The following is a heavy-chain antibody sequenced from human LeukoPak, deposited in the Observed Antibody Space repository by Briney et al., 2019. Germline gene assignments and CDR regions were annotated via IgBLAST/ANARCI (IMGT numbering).Heavy chain of an antibody. V-gene: IGHV5-10-1*01. CDR2: IDPSDSYT. CDR3: ARPYYYDSSGYCYLGT. D-gene: IGHD3-22*01. J-gene: IGHJ4*02. CDR1: GYSFTSYW. Sequence: GESLKIFCKGSGYSFTSYWISWVRQMPGKGLEWMGRIDPSDSYTNYSPSFQGHVTISADKSISTAYLQWSSLKASDTAMYYCARPYYYDSSGYCYLGTWGQGTLVTVSS.